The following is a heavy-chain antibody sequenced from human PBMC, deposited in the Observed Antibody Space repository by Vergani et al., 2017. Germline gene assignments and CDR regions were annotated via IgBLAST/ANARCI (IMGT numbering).Heavy chain of an antibody. V-gene: IGHV3-48*01. CDR2: ISSSSGSI. Sequence: EVQLVESGGGLVQPGGSLRLSCAASGFTFSSYSMNWVRQAPGKGLEWVSYISSSSGSIYDADSVKGRFTISRDNAKNSLYLQMNSLRAEDTAVYYCASXYDYVWGSYRYFDYWGQGTLVTVSS. D-gene: IGHD3-16*02. J-gene: IGHJ4*02. CDR3: ASXYDYVWGSYRYFDY. CDR1: GFTFSSYS.